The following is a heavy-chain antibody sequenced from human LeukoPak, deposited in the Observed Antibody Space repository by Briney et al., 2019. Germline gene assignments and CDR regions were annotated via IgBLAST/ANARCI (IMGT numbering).Heavy chain of an antibody. V-gene: IGHV4-39*01. CDR1: GGSISSTNYY. CDR2: IYYSGST. J-gene: IGHJ3*02. Sequence: SETLSLICTVSGGSISSTNYYWGWIRQPPGKGLEWIGSIYYSGSTYYNPSLKSRVTISVDTSKNQFSLKLSSVTAADTAVYYCARHSSGLHAFDIWGQGTMATVSS. D-gene: IGHD3-10*01. CDR3: ARHSSGLHAFDI.